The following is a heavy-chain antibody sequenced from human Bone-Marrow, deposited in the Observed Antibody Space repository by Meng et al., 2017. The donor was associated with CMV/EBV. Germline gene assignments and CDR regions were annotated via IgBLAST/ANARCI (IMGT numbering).Heavy chain of an antibody. V-gene: IGHV3-30*03. CDR3: VRGPTYSDFWRGEPYHYGVDV. CDR2: ISYDGNSE. CDR1: GFTFNSYG. D-gene: IGHD3-3*01. J-gene: IGHJ6*02. Sequence: GESLKISCAASGFTFNSYGMHWVRQAPGKGLEWVATISYDGNSEYYADSVKGRFTISRDNSKNTLFVQMNSLRAEDRAVYYCVRGPTYSDFWRGEPYHYGVDVWGQRTTVTVSS.